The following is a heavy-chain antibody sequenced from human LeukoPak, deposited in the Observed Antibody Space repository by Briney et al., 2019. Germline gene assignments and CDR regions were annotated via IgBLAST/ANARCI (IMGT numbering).Heavy chain of an antibody. V-gene: IGHV3-30-3*01. CDR2: ISYDGSNK. CDR3: ARAVTVTRLYDSSGYAHNWFDP. Sequence: PGRSLRLSCAASGFTFSSYAMHWVRQAPGKGLEWVAVISYDGSNKYYADSVKGRFTISRDNSKNTLYLQMNSLRAEDTAVYYCARAVTVTRLYDSSGYAHNWFDPWGQGTLVTVSS. J-gene: IGHJ5*02. D-gene: IGHD3-22*01. CDR1: GFTFSSYA.